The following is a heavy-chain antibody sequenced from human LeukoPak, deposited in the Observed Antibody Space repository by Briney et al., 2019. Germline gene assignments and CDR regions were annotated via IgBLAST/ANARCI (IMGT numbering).Heavy chain of an antibody. CDR2: ISSSSSYI. V-gene: IGHV3-21*01. Sequence: PGGSLRLSCAASGFTFSSYSMNWVRQAPGKGLEWVSSISSSSSYIYYADSVKGRLTISRDNAKNSLYLQMNSLRAEDTAVYYCARDTDYGDYVFAFDIWGQGTMVTVSS. D-gene: IGHD4-17*01. CDR3: ARDTDYGDYVFAFDI. CDR1: GFTFSSYS. J-gene: IGHJ3*02.